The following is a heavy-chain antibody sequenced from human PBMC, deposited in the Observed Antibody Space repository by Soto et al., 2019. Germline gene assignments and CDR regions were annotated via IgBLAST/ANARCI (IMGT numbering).Heavy chain of an antibody. CDR2: IYPGDSDT. J-gene: IGHJ5*02. Sequence: PGESLKISCKGSGYSFTSYWIGWVRQMPGKGLEWMGIIYPGDSDTRYSPSFQGQVTISADKSISTAYLQWSSLKASDTAMYYCARLPFCAPGGYSSGGSCYPNWFDPWGQGTLVTVSS. CDR1: GYSFTSYW. V-gene: IGHV5-51*01. CDR3: ARLPFCAPGGYSSGGSCYPNWFDP. D-gene: IGHD2-15*01.